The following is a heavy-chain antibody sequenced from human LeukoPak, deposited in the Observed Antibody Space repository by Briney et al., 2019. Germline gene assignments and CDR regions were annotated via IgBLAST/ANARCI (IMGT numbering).Heavy chain of an antibody. V-gene: IGHV3-23*01. D-gene: IGHD3-16*01. Sequence: GGSLRLSXAASGFTFSSYAMSWVRQAPGKGLEWVSTVSGSTTTTYYADSVKGRFTISRDNSKNTLYLQMNSLRAEDTAVYYCAMKGAYWGQGALVTVSS. J-gene: IGHJ4*02. CDR1: GFTFSSYA. CDR2: VSGSTTTT. CDR3: AMKGAY.